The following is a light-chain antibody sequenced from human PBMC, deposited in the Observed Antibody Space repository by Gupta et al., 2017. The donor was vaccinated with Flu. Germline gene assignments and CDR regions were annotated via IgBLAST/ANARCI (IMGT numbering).Light chain of an antibody. J-gene: IGKJ2*03. CDR1: QTRLYSSNNKNY. Sequence: DIVMTQSPDSLAVSLGERATINCKSSQTRLYSSNNKNYLAWYQQKPGQTPKLLIYWSSTRESGVPDRFSGSGSGTDFTLTIGSLQADDVAVDYCQQDVSAPYSFGQGTKVEIK. CDR3: QQDVSAPYS. V-gene: IGKV4-1*01. CDR2: WSS.